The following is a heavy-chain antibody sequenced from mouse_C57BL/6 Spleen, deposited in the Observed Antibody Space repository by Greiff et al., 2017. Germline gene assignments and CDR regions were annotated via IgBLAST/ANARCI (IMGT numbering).Heavy chain of an antibody. CDR2: IYPGSGST. CDR1: GYTFTSYW. CDR3: ARGVLRYFDV. D-gene: IGHD1-1*01. J-gene: IGHJ1*03. Sequence: VKLQQPGAELVKPGASVKMSCKASGYTFTSYWITWVKQRPGQGLEWIGDIYPGSGSTNYNEKFKSKATLTVDTSSSTAYMQLSSLTSEDSAVYYCARGVLRYFDVWGTGTTVTVSS. V-gene: IGHV1-55*01.